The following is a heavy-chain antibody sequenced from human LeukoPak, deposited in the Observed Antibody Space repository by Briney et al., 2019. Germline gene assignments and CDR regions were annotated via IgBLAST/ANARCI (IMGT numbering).Heavy chain of an antibody. CDR3: ARGTVPADY. D-gene: IGHD4-17*01. J-gene: IGHJ4*02. V-gene: IGHV4-59*12. CDR2: IYYSGIT. CDR1: GGSISNYY. Sequence: SETLSLTCTVSGGSISNYYWSWIRQPSGKGLEWIGYIYYSGITNYNPSLKSRVTISVDTSKNQFSLKLSSVTAADTAVYHCARGTVPADYWGQGTLVTVSS.